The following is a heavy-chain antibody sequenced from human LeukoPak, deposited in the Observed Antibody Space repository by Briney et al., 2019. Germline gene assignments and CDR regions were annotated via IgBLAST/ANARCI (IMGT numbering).Heavy chain of an antibody. Sequence: GGSLRLSCAASGFTFSSYAMSWVRQAPGKGLEWVSAISGSGGSTYYADSVKGRFTISRDNSKNTLYLQMNSLRAEHTAVYYCATYTGYDRIFDYWGQGTLVTVSS. CDR1: GFTFSSYA. J-gene: IGHJ4*02. CDR3: ATYTGYDRIFDY. D-gene: IGHD5-12*01. V-gene: IGHV3-23*01. CDR2: ISGSGGST.